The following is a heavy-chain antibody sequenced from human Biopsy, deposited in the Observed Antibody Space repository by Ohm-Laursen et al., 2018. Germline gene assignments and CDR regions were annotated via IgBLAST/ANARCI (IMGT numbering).Heavy chain of an antibody. D-gene: IGHD2-15*01. CDR3: ARRGSGGRSSDY. V-gene: IGHV4-59*08. J-gene: IGHJ4*02. CDR2: ISNSGNT. CDR1: GDSINSSY. Sequence: SDTLSLTCTVSGDSINSSYWSWIQQAPGKGLEWIGFISNSGNTNYNPSLKSRVTISADTSKNQFSLKLGSVTVADTAVFYCARRGSGGRSSDYWGQGSLVTVSS.